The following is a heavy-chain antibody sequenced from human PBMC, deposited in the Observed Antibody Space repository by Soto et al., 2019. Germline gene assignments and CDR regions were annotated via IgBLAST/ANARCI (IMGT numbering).Heavy chain of an antibody. Sequence: GSLRLSCAASGFTFRNAWMSWVRQAPGKGLEWVGRIKSKTDGGTTDYAAPVKGRFTISRGDSKNTLYLQMNSLKTEDTAVYYCARDGDASGWYHYGMDVWGKGPLVTVSS. CDR3: ARDGDASGWYHYGMDV. CDR2: IKSKTDGGTT. J-gene: IGHJ6*04. D-gene: IGHD6-19*01. CDR1: GFTFRNAW. V-gene: IGHV3-15*01.